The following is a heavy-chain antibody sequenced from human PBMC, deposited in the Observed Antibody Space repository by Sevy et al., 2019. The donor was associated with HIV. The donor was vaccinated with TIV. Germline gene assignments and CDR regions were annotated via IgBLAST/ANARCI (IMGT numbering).Heavy chain of an antibody. V-gene: IGHV3-30*04. CDR1: GFTFSSYA. Sequence: GGSLRLSCTASGFTFSSYAMYWVRQAPGKGLEWVAVISIEGNNQDYADSVKGRFTISRDNSKNTLYLQMNSLRAEDTAVYYGASHYYDSTGYYYPLDYWGQGTLVTVSS. J-gene: IGHJ4*02. CDR3: ASHYYDSTGYYYPLDY. CDR2: ISIEGNNQ. D-gene: IGHD3-22*01.